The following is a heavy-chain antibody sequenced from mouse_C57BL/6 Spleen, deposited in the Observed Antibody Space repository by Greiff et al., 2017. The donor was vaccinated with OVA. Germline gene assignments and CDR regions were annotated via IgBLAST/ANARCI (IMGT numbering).Heavy chain of an antibody. J-gene: IGHJ1*03. CDR3: ARGDYDDGWYFDV. D-gene: IGHD2-4*01. CDR1: GYTFTDYY. Sequence: VQLQQSGPVLVKPGASVKMSCKASGYTFTDYYMNWVKQSHGKSLEWIGVINPYNGGTSYNQKFKGKATLTVDKSSSTAYMELNSLTSEDSAVYYCARGDYDDGWYFDVWGTGTTVTVSS. V-gene: IGHV1-19*01. CDR2: INPYNGGT.